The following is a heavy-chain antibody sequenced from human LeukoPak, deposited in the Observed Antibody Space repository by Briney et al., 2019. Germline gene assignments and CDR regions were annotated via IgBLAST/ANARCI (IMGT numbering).Heavy chain of an antibody. CDR1: GYRSTTYW. V-gene: IGHV5-51*01. CDR2: IYPGDSNT. Sequence: GEPLKISCKGSGYRSTTYWIGWVRQIPGKGLEWMGIIYPGDSNTRYSPSFQGQVTISADTSISTAYLQWSSLKASDTAMYYCARLNTNSSDSWGQGTLVTVSS. J-gene: IGHJ5*01. CDR3: ARLNTNSSDS. D-gene: IGHD2-8*01.